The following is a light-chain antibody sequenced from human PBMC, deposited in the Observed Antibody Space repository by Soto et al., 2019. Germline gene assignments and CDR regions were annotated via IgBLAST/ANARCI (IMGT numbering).Light chain of an antibody. Sequence: EIVLTQSPGTLSLSPGERATLSCRASQSVSSSYLAWYQQKPGQPPRLLIYGASTRATGIPARFSGSGFGTEFTLTISSLQSEDFAVYYCQQYHNWPPITFGQGTRLEIK. V-gene: IGKV3-15*01. J-gene: IGKJ5*01. CDR2: GAS. CDR3: QQYHNWPPIT. CDR1: QSVSSSY.